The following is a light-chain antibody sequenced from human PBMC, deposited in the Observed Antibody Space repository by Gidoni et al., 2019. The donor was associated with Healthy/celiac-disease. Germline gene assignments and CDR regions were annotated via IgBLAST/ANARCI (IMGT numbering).Light chain of an antibody. V-gene: IGLV1-47*01. CDR3: AAWDDSLSGYV. Sequence: QSVLNQPPPAAETPGQRVTISCSGSSSNIGSNYVNWYPQLPGPAPKLLLYRNYQRPSGVPDPFSVSKSGTSASLSISGLRSEDEAAYYCAAWDDSLSGYVFGTGTKVTVL. J-gene: IGLJ1*01. CDR1: SSNIGSNY. CDR2: RNY.